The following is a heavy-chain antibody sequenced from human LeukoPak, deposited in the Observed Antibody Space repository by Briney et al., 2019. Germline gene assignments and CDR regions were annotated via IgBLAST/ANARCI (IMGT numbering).Heavy chain of an antibody. D-gene: IGHD1-26*01. J-gene: IGHJ3*02. Sequence: SETLSLTCAVYGGSFSAYYWSWIRQPPGKGLEWIGEINHSGSTNYNPSLKSRVTISVDTSKNQFSLKLSSVTAADTAVYYCARAIVGAIVDAFDIWGQGTMVTVSS. CDR1: GGSFSAYY. V-gene: IGHV4-34*01. CDR3: ARAIVGAIVDAFDI. CDR2: INHSGST.